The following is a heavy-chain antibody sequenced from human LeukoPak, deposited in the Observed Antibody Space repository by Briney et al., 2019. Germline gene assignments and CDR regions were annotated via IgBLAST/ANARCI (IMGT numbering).Heavy chain of an antibody. Sequence: PSETLSLTCTVSGGSISSYYWSWIRQPPGKGLEWIGYIYTSGSTNYNPSLKGRVTISVDTSKNQFSLKLSSVTAADTAVYYCARLGAAAGPRNWFDPWGQGTLVTVSS. CDR3: ARLGAAAGPRNWFDP. CDR2: IYTSGST. V-gene: IGHV4-4*09. D-gene: IGHD6-13*01. CDR1: GGSISSYY. J-gene: IGHJ5*02.